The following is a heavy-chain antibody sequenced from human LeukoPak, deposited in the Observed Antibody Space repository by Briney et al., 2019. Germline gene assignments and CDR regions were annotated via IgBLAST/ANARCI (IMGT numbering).Heavy chain of an antibody. V-gene: IGHV4-59*01. CDR1: GGSISSYY. J-gene: IGHJ5*02. Sequence: SETLSLTCTVSGGSISSYYWSWIRQPPGKGLEWIGYIYYSGSTNYNPSLKSRVTISVDTSKNQFSLELSSVTAADTAVYYCARSLGYNWFDPWGQGTLVTVSS. CDR2: IYYSGST. D-gene: IGHD3-16*01. CDR3: ARSLGYNWFDP.